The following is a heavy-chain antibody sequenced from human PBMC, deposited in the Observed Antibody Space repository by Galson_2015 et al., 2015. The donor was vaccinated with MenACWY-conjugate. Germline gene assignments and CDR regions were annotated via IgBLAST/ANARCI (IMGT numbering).Heavy chain of an antibody. D-gene: IGHD2-15*01. CDR3: ASVRTGYCHGGTCYGLDV. CDR2: FDTENAEA. J-gene: IGHJ6*02. V-gene: IGHV1-24*01. CDR1: GYTLSKLS. Sequence: SVKVSCKVSGYTLSKLSMHWVRQAPGKGLEWMGGFDTENAEAVYEEKFLGRVTVTEDTSTDTVYMDLSSLRSDDTAIYYCASVRTGYCHGGTCYGLDVWGQGTTV.